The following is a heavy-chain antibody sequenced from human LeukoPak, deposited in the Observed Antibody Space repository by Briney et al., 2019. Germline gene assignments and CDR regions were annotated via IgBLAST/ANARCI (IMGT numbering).Heavy chain of an antibody. J-gene: IGHJ5*02. CDR1: GGSISSASYY. D-gene: IGHD7-27*01. V-gene: IGHV4-61*02. Sequence: SETLFLTCTVSGGSISSASYYWSWIRQPAGKGLEWIGRIYTSGSTNYNPSLKSRVTISIDTSKNQFSLKLNSMTAADTAVYYCARDWGFQWFDPWGQGTLVTVSS. CDR2: IYTSGST. CDR3: ARDWGFQWFDP.